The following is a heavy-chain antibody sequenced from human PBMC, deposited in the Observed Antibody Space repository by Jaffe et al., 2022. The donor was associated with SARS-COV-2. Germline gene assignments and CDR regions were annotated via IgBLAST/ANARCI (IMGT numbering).Heavy chain of an antibody. Sequence: QVQLQQWGAGLLKPSETLSLTCAVYGGSFSGYYWSWIRQPPGKGLEWIGEINHSGSTNYNPSLKSRVTISVDTSKNQFSLKLSSVTAADTAVYYCARGGIPLGWLQPYGGSFDYWGQGTLVTVSS. CDR2: INHSGST. V-gene: IGHV4-34*01. CDR1: GGSFSGYY. D-gene: IGHD5-12*01. J-gene: IGHJ4*02. CDR3: ARGGIPLGWLQPYGGSFDY.